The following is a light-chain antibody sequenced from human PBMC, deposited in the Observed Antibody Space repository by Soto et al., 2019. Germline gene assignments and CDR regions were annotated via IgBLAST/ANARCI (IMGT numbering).Light chain of an antibody. Sequence: IVLTQSPGTLSLSPGERATLSCRASQSVSSSNLAWYQQKPGQAPRLLIYDASNRATGIPARFSGSGSGTDFTLTISSLEPEDFAVYYCQQRSNWPAFGQGTRLEI. CDR3: QQRSNWPA. CDR2: DAS. CDR1: QSVSSSN. V-gene: IGKV3-11*01. J-gene: IGKJ5*01.